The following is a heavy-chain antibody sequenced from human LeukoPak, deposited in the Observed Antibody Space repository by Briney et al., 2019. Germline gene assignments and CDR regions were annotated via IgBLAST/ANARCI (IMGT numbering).Heavy chain of an antibody. V-gene: IGHV3-53*05. CDR3: ARTPNLYGQIHYYFDY. CDR2: IANDGRT. J-gene: IGHJ4*02. Sequence: PGGSLRLSCAASGFTVNTNDMSWVRQAPGKGLEWVSVIANDGRTYYADSVKGRFTISRDNAKDSLYLQMNSLRAEDTALYYCARTPNLYGQIHYYFDYWGQGTLVTVSS. CDR1: GFTVNTND. D-gene: IGHD4-17*01.